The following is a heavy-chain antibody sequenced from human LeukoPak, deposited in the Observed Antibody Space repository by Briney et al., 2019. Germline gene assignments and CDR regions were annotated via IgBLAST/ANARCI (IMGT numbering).Heavy chain of an antibody. CDR3: ARLPVIVGAWSPIDY. D-gene: IGHD1-26*01. V-gene: IGHV1-2*02. Sequence: ASVKVSCKASGYTFTGYYVHWVRQAPGQGLEWMGWINPESGGTNYAQQFQGRVTMTRDTSISTAYMELTSLRSDDTAVYYCARLPVIVGAWSPIDYWGQGTRVTVSS. J-gene: IGHJ4*02. CDR1: GYTFTGYY. CDR2: INPESGGT.